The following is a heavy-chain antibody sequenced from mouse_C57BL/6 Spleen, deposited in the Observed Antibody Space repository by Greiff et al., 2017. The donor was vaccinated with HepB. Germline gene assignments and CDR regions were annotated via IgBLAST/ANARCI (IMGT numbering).Heavy chain of an antibody. J-gene: IGHJ2*01. CDR2: TNPTNGRT. CDR3: ARSKKIVATYFDY. V-gene: IGHV1S81*02. Sequence: QVQLQQPGAELVKAGASVKMSCKASGYTFTSYWMHWVKQRLGPGLEWFAETNPTNGRTYYNEKFKSKATLTVDKSSSTAYMLLSGPTFEDSAVYYCARSKKIVATYFDYWGQGTTLTVSS. D-gene: IGHD1-1*01. CDR1: GYTFTSYW.